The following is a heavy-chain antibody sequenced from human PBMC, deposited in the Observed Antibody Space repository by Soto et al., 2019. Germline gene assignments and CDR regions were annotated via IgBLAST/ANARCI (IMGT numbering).Heavy chain of an antibody. D-gene: IGHD3-16*01. CDR2: IYYSGST. CDR1: GGSISSGDYY. J-gene: IGHJ4*02. Sequence: QVQLQESGPGLVKPSQTLSLTCTVSGGSISSGDYYWSWIRQPPGKGLEWIGYIYYSGSTYYNPSLKSRVTISVDTSKNQFSLKLSSVTAADTAVYYCARGPLGDVGGLPSPLDYWGQGTLVTVSS. V-gene: IGHV4-30-4*01. CDR3: ARGPLGDVGGLPSPLDY.